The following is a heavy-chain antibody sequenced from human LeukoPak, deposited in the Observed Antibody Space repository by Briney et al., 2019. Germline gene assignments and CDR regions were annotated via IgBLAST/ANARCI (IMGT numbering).Heavy chain of an antibody. D-gene: IGHD5-12*01. CDR3: ARVSAVAQAYVFDI. Sequence: GGSLRLSCAASGFNLSSCTMHWVRQAPGKGLEYVSAITRNGGRTYYANSVKGRFTISRDNSKNTLYLQMGSLRAEDMAVYYCARVSAVAQAYVFDIWGHGTMVTVSS. V-gene: IGHV3-64*01. CDR2: ITRNGGRT. J-gene: IGHJ3*02. CDR1: GFNLSSCT.